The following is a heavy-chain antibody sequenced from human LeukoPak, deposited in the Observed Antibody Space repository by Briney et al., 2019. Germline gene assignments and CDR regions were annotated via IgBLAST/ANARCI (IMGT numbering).Heavy chain of an antibody. V-gene: IGHV1-8*01. CDR1: GYTFTSYD. J-gene: IGHJ5*02. CDR2: MNPNSGNT. CDR3: ARVYTAGGWFDP. Sequence: ASVKVSCKASGYTFTSYDINWVRQATGQGLEWMGWMNPNSGNTGYAQKFQGRVTMTRNTSISTAYMELSSLRSEDTAVYYYARVYTAGGWFDPWGQGTLVTVSS. D-gene: IGHD3-16*01.